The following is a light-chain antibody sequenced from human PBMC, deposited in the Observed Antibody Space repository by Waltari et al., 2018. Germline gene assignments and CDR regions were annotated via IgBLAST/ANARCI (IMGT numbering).Light chain of an antibody. J-gene: IGKJ4*01. Sequence: EIVLTQSPATLSLSPGERATLSCRASQSVRSYLAWYQQKPGQAPRTLSYDASDRATGIPARFSGSGSGTDFTLTISSLEPEDFAVYYCQQYKNWPPLTFGGGTKVEIK. CDR1: QSVRSY. V-gene: IGKV3-11*01. CDR2: DAS. CDR3: QQYKNWPPLT.